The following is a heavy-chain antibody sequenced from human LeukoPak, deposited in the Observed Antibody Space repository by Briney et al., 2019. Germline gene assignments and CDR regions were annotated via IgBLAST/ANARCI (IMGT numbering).Heavy chain of an antibody. CDR2: IYYSGST. J-gene: IGHJ4*02. Sequence: PSETLSLTCTVSGGSISSYYWSWIRQPPGKGLEWIGYIYYSGSTNYNPSLKSRVTISVDTSKNQFSLKLSSVTAADTAVYYCARHASYYYDSSGYYADWGQGTLVTVSS. CDR1: GGSISSYY. V-gene: IGHV4-59*08. D-gene: IGHD3-22*01. CDR3: ARHASYYYDSSGYYAD.